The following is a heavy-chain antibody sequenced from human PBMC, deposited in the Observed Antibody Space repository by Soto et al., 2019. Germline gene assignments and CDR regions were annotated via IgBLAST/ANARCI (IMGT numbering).Heavy chain of an antibody. V-gene: IGHV1-2*02. J-gene: IGHJ4*02. CDR3: ARDHGHSSGYYSPADY. CDR2: INPNSGGT. Sequence: GASVKVSCKASGYTYTGYYMHWVRQAPGQGLEWMGWINPNSGGTNYAQKFQGRVTMTRDTSISTAYMELSRLRSDDTAVYYCARDHGHSSGYYSPADYWGQGTLVTVSS. CDR1: GYTYTGYY. D-gene: IGHD3-22*01.